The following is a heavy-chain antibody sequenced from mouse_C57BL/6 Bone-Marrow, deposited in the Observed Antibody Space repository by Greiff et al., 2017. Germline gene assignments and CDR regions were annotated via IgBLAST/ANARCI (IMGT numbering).Heavy chain of an antibody. J-gene: IGHJ2*01. CDR1: GYTFTSYW. CDR2: IDPSDSET. D-gene: IGHD4-1*01. Sequence: QVQLQQPGAELVKPGASVKLSCKASGYTFTSYWMQWVKQRPGQGLEWIGEIDPSDSETNYNQKFKGKATLTVDTSSRTAYIQLSSPTSEASAVYYCARSGTGSSFDYWGQGTTLTVSS. V-gene: IGHV1-50*01. CDR3: ARSGTGSSFDY.